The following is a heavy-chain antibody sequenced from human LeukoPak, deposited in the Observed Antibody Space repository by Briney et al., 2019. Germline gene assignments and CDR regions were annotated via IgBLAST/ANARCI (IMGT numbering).Heavy chain of an antibody. CDR2: INTNSGGT. CDR3: ARDLSTTSNWELDY. CDR1: GYTVSDYF. V-gene: IGHV1-2*06. J-gene: IGHJ4*02. D-gene: IGHD7-27*01. Sequence: ASVKVSCKASGYTVSDYFIHWVRRAPGQGLEWMGRINTNSGGTEYAQNFQGRVTMTRDTSISASYMELNRLTSDDTAVYYCARDLSTTSNWELDYWGQGTLVTVSS.